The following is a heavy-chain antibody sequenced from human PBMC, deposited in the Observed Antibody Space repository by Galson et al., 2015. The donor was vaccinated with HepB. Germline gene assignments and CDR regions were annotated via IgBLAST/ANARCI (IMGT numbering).Heavy chain of an antibody. CDR3: ARGRRYYYGSGNAWYYFDY. J-gene: IGHJ4*02. Sequence: ETLSLTCAVYGGSFSGYYWSWIRQPPGKGLEWIGEINHSGSTNYNPSLKSRVTISVDTSKNQFSLKLSSVTAADTAVYYCARGRRYYYGSGNAWYYFDYWGQGTLVTVSS. D-gene: IGHD3-10*01. CDR2: INHSGST. CDR1: GGSFSGYY. V-gene: IGHV4-34*01.